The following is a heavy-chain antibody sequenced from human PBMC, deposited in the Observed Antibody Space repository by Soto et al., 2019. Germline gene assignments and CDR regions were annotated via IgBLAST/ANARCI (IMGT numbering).Heavy chain of an antibody. CDR1: GGSLRGYS. V-gene: IGHV4-59*08. Sequence: SETLSLTCTVSGGSLRGYSLSWIRQPPGKGLEWIGYIYYSGSTNYNPSLKSRVTISVDTSKNQFSLKLSSVTAADTAVYYCARSGYSGYGPSWFDPWGQGTLVTVSS. D-gene: IGHD5-12*01. CDR2: IYYSGST. CDR3: ARSGYSGYGPSWFDP. J-gene: IGHJ5*02.